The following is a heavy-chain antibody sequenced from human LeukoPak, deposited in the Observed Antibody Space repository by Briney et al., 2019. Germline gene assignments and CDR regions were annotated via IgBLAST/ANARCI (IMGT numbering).Heavy chain of an antibody. V-gene: IGHV4-4*07. Sequence: SETLSLTCTVSGGSISSYYWSWIRQPAGKGLEWIGRIYTSGSTNYNPSLKSRVTMSVDTSKNQFSLKLSSVTAADTAVYYCARDCSSISCYTMDVWGQGTTVTVSS. J-gene: IGHJ6*02. D-gene: IGHD2-2*02. CDR3: ARDCSSISCYTMDV. CDR2: IYTSGST. CDR1: GGSISSYY.